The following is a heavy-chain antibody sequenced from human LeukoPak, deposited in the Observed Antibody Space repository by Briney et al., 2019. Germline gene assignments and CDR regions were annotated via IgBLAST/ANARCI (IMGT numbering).Heavy chain of an antibody. CDR2: ISYDRSNK. V-gene: IGHV3-30*18. D-gene: IGHD5-12*01. CDR1: GFTFSSYG. CDR3: AKAFFDGYSGYDFFDY. Sequence: GGSLRLSCAASGFTFSSYGMHWVRQAPGKGLEWVAVISYDRSNKYYADSVKGRFTISRDNSKNTLYLQMNSLRAEDTAVYYCAKAFFDGYSGYDFFDYWGQGTLVTVSS. J-gene: IGHJ4*02.